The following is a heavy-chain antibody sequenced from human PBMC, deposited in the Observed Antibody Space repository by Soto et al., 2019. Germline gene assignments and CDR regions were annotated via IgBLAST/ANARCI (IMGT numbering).Heavy chain of an antibody. J-gene: IGHJ4*02. CDR3: ARGRTGTKDY. CDR1: GGSISSYY. D-gene: IGHD1-1*01. Sequence: ASETLSLTCTVSGGSISSYYWSWIRQPPGKGLEWIGYIYYSGSTNYNPSLKSRVTISVDTSKNQFSLKLSSVTAADTAVYYCARGRTGTKDYWGQGTLVTVSS. CDR2: IYYSGST. V-gene: IGHV4-59*01.